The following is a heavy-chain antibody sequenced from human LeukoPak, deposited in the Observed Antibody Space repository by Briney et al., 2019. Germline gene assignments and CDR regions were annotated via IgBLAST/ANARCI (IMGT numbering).Heavy chain of an antibody. J-gene: IGHJ3*02. CDR2: ISAYTGDT. CDR1: GYTFTGYG. CDR3: ARAYPQGVVVVPLAVGRAFDI. D-gene: IGHD2-2*01. Sequence: ASVKVSCKASGYTFTGYGLSWVRQAPGQGLEWMGWISAYTGDTNYARKVQGRVTLTTDTSTSTAYMELRSLTSDDTAIYYCARAYPQGVVVVPLAVGRAFDIWGQGTMVIVSS. V-gene: IGHV1-18*01.